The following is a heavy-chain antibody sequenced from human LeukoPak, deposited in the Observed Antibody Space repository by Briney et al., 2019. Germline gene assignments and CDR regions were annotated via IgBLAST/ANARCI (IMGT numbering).Heavy chain of an antibody. CDR1: GFTFSSYA. V-gene: IGHV3-23*01. CDR2: ISNSDYST. D-gene: IGHD3-10*01. Sequence: GGSLRLSCAASGFTFSSYAMSWVRQAPGKGLEWVSTISNSDYSTYYADSVKGRFTISRDNSKNTLYLQMNSLRAEDTAVYYCAKWFGEYLGYFDYWGQGTLVTVSS. CDR3: AKWFGEYLGYFDY. J-gene: IGHJ4*02.